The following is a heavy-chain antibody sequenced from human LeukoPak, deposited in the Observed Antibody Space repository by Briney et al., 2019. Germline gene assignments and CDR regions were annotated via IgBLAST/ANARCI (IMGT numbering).Heavy chain of an antibody. CDR1: GYTFTGYY. CDR2: INPNSGGT. CDR3: ASTGYYDILTGYYSFDY. V-gene: IGHV1-2*02. Sequence: ASVKVSCKASGYTFTGYYMHWVRQAPGQGLEWMGWINPNSGGTNYAQKFQGRVTMTRDTSISTAYMELSRLRSDDTAVYYCASTGYYDILTGYYSFDYWGQGTLVTVSS. J-gene: IGHJ4*02. D-gene: IGHD3-9*01.